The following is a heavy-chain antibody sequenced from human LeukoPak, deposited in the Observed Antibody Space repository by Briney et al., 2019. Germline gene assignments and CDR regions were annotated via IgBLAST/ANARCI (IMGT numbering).Heavy chain of an antibody. J-gene: IGHJ4*02. D-gene: IGHD3-22*01. V-gene: IGHV1-69*04. Sequence: SVKVSCKASGGTFISYAISWVRQAPGQGLEWMGRIIPILGIANYAQKLQGRVTMTTDTSTSTAYMELRSLRSDDTAVYYCARGSYYYDSSGYSDYWGQGTLVTVSS. CDR3: ARGSYYYDSSGYSDY. CDR2: IIPILGIA. CDR1: GGTFISYA.